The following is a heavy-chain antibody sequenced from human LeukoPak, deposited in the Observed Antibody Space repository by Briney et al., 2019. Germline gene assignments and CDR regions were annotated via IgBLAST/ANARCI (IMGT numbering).Heavy chain of an antibody. CDR2: INPSGGST. CDR3: ARTNSGSYPYQTLFDY. J-gene: IGHJ4*02. V-gene: IGHV1-46*01. Sequence: ASVKVSCKASGYTFTSYYMHWVRQAPGQGLEWMGIINPSGGSTSYAQKFQGRVTMTRDTSTSTVYMELSSLRSEDTAVYYCARTNSGSYPYQTLFDYWGQGTLATVSS. CDR1: GYTFTSYY. D-gene: IGHD1-26*01.